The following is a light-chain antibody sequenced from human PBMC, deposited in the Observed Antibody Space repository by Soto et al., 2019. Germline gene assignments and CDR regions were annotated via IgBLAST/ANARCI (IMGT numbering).Light chain of an antibody. V-gene: IGKV3-15*01. CDR3: QQYNNWPQT. J-gene: IGKJ1*01. CDR1: QTINNN. Sequence: VITQSPATRSVSPGERAALSCRASQTINNNVAWYQLEDGQVPRLLIYGASTRATDVPARFSGSGSGTEFTLTISSLQSEDFAEYHCQQYNNWPQTFGQGTKVDTK. CDR2: GAS.